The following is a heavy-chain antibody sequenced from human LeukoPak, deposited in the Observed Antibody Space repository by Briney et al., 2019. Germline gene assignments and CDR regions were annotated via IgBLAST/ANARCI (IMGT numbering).Heavy chain of an antibody. CDR2: ISPSGDIT. CDR1: GFTFSSYT. Sequence: GGSLRLSCAASGFTFSSYTMAWVRQRPGKGLQWVSTISPSGDITQYADSVRGHFTISRDNSESTLFLQMTSLRAEDTAVYYCARKSSGHYPFDCWGQGALVTVSS. V-gene: IGHV3-23*01. J-gene: IGHJ4*02. CDR3: ARKSSGHYPFDC. D-gene: IGHD3-22*01.